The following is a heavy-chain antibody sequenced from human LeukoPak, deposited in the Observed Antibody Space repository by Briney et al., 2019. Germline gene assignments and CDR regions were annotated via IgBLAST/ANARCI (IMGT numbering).Heavy chain of an antibody. J-gene: IGHJ4*02. Sequence: GGSLRLSCAASGFTFSSYEVNWVRQAPGKGLEWVSYISSSGSTIYYADSVKGRFTISRDNAKDSLYLQMNSLRAEDTAVYCCARAMGYYDSSGYYYEFFDYWGQGTLVTVSS. CDR2: ISSSGSTI. D-gene: IGHD3-22*01. CDR3: ARAMGYYDSSGYYYEFFDY. V-gene: IGHV3-48*03. CDR1: GFTFSSYE.